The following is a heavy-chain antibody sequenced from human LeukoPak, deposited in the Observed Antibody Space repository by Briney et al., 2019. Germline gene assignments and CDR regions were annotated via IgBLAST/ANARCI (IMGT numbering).Heavy chain of an antibody. CDR3: ARSPFVGGVGATSWYFDL. V-gene: IGHV4-4*09. Sequence: SETLSLPCTVSGASITSYYWTWIRQPPGKELEWIGDIYSSANINFNPSLKSRVTISLDASKSHFSLKLNSVSAADTAIYYCARSPFVGGVGATSWYFDLWGRGALVTVSS. CDR1: GASITSYY. J-gene: IGHJ2*01. D-gene: IGHD1-26*01. CDR2: IYSSANI.